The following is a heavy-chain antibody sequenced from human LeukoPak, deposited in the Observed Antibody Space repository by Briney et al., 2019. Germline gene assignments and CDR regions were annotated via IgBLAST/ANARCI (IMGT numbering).Heavy chain of an antibody. CDR1: RFQFSSYA. V-gene: IGHV3-21*01. CDR3: ASQYTSSRIFDD. CDR2: ISSSSTYI. Sequence: GGSLRLSCVASRFQFSSYAMSWVRQAPGKGLEWVSSISSSSTYIYYADSVKGRFTVSRDNAKNSLYLQMNSLRAEDTAVYFCASQYTSSRIFDDWGQGTLVTVSS. D-gene: IGHD6-13*01. J-gene: IGHJ4*02.